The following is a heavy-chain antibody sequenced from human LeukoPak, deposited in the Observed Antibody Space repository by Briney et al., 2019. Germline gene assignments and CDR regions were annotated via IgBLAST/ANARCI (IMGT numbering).Heavy chain of an antibody. V-gene: IGHV4-39*07. D-gene: IGHD1-20*01. CDR3: ARADLITGTTGLEY. J-gene: IGHJ4*02. CDR1: GGSLSTSSYY. Sequence: SETLSLTCTASGGSLSTSSYYWGWVRQPPGKGLEWIGSIYYSGSTYYNPSLKSRVTISVDTSKNQFSLKLSSVTAADTAVYYCARADLITGTTGLEYWGQGTLVTVSS. CDR2: IYYSGST.